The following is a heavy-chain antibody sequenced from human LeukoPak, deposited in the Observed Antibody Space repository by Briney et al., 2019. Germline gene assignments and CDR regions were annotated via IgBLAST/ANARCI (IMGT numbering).Heavy chain of an antibody. V-gene: IGHV3-74*01. CDR2: INADGSTA. CDR3: VVVVEPPDSDGFDV. Sequence: GGSLRLSCEASGFTFGNFWVHWVRQAPGKGLVWVSLINADGSTATYADSVKGRFTISRDNARNTLSLQMNSLTVEDTAVYYCVVVVEPPDSDGFDVWGQGTMITVSS. CDR1: GFTFGNFW. D-gene: IGHD1-14*01. J-gene: IGHJ3*01.